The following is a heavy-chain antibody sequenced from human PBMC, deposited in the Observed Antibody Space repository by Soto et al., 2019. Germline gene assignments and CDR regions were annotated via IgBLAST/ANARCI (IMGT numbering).Heavy chain of an antibody. D-gene: IGHD7-27*01. CDR2: INHSGST. J-gene: IGHJ4*02. V-gene: IGHV4-34*01. Sequence: QVQLQQRGAGLLKPSETLSLTCAVYGGSFSGYYWNWIRQPPGKGLEWIGEINHSGSTNYNPSLKSRVTISVDTSTNQFSLKLSSVTDAETDVYYCARGWGRIFDYWGQGTLVTVSS. CDR1: GGSFSGYY. CDR3: ARGWGRIFDY.